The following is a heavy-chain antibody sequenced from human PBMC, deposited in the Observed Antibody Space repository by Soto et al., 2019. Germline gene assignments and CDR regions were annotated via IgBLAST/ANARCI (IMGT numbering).Heavy chain of an antibody. J-gene: IGHJ6*03. D-gene: IGHD3-16*01. CDR1: GFTFSSYS. V-gene: IGHV3-23*01. Sequence: AGGSLRLSCAASGFTFSSYSMNWVRQAPGEGLEWVSAISGSGGSTYYADSVKGRFTISRDNSKNTLYLQMNSLRAEDTAVYYCAKDLGDYYMDVWGKGTTVTVSS. CDR3: AKDLGDYYMDV. CDR2: ISGSGGST.